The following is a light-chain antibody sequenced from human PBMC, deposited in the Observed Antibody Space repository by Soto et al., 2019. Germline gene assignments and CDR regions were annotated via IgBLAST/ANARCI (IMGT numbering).Light chain of an antibody. Sequence: QSVLTQPASVSGSPGQSITISCTGTSSDVGRYNYVSWYQQHPGKAPKLLIYEVSNRPSGVSNRFSGSKSANVASLIISGLQAEDEADYYCSSYTSSSTYVFGTGTKVTVL. CDR2: EVS. V-gene: IGLV2-14*01. CDR1: SSDVGRYNY. J-gene: IGLJ1*01. CDR3: SSYTSSSTYV.